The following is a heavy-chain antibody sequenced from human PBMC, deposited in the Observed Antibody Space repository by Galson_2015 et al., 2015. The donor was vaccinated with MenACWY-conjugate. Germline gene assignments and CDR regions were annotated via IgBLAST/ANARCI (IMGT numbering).Heavy chain of an antibody. CDR1: GYTFTHYA. Sequence: SVKVSCYSFGYTFTHYAIKWVRQAPGQGLEWIGWITTNTGNPPYAQGFTGRYVFSLDTSVSTAYLQISSLKAEDTAVYYCATLGTTVTTFDYWGQGTLVTVSS. CDR2: ITTNTGNP. V-gene: IGHV7-4-1*02. J-gene: IGHJ4*02. CDR3: ATLGTTVTTFDY. D-gene: IGHD4-17*01.